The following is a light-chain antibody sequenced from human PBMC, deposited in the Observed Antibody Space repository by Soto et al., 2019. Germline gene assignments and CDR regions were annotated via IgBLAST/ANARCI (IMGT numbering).Light chain of an antibody. J-gene: IGKJ1*01. V-gene: IGKV3-20*01. CDR1: QTMTRAY. CDR3: QHSGDFRWT. Sequence: IVLMQSPGTLSLSPCERATLSCRASQTMTRAYLAWYQQKPGQAPRRLIYGASSRATGIPDRFSGRGFGTDFTLTISRLEPEDFAVYYCQHSGDFRWTFGQGTKVDIK. CDR2: GAS.